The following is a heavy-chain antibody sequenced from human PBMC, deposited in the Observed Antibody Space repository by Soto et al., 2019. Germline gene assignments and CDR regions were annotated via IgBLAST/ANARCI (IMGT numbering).Heavy chain of an antibody. CDR3: ARNSLPYDSSGYWSPYFDY. V-gene: IGHV1-2*02. Sequence: ASVKVSCKASGYTFIGYYIHWVRQAPGQGLEWMGWISPNTGGTNYAQKLQGRVTMTTDTSTSTAYMELRSLRSDDTAVYYCARNSLPYDSSGYWSPYFDYWGQGTLVTVSS. CDR2: ISPNTGGT. D-gene: IGHD3-22*01. J-gene: IGHJ4*02. CDR1: GYTFIGYY.